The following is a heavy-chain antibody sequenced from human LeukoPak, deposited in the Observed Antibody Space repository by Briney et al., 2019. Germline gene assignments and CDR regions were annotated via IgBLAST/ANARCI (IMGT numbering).Heavy chain of an antibody. D-gene: IGHD2-15*01. Sequence: SETLSLTCTVSGGSISSSSYYWGWTRQPPGKGLEWIGSIYYSGSTYYNPSLKSRVTISVDTSKNQFSLKLSSVTAADTAVYYCARHIIVVVVAATHYFDYWGQGTLVTVSS. J-gene: IGHJ4*02. V-gene: IGHV4-39*01. CDR2: IYYSGST. CDR3: ARHIIVVVVAATHYFDY. CDR1: GGSISSSSYY.